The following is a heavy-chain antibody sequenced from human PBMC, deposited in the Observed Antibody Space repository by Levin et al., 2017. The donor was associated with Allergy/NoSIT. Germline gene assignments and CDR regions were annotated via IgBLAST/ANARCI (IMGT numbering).Heavy chain of an antibody. CDR1: GFTFSSYA. D-gene: IGHD1-7*01. V-gene: IGHV3-23*01. CDR2: ISGSGGST. CDR3: AKVGVTPELRLIFPSWFDP. Sequence: PGESLKISCAASGFTFSSYAMSWVRQAPGKGLEWVSAISGSGGSTYYADSVKGRFTISRDNSKNTLYLQMNSLRAEDTAVYYCAKVGVTPELRLIFPSWFDPWGQGTLVTVSS. J-gene: IGHJ5*02.